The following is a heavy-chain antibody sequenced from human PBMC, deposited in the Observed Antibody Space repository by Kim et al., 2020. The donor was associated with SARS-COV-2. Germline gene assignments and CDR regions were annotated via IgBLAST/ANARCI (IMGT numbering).Heavy chain of an antibody. Sequence: GGATYYADSVKGRFTISRDNSKNTLYLQMSSLRADDTAIYFCMKDSGGQVWGQGTLVAVSS. CDR3: MKDSGGQV. CDR2: GGAT. V-gene: IGHV3-23*01. J-gene: IGHJ4*02. D-gene: IGHD3-16*01.